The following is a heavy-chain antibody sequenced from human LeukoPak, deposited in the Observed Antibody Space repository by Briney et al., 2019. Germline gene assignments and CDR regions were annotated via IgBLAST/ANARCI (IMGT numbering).Heavy chain of an antibody. J-gene: IGHJ4*02. V-gene: IGHV1-2*02. CDR3: ARGSSITLWLLLRY. Sequence: GASVKVSCKASGYTFTGYYMHWVRQAPGQGLEWMGWINPSSGGTNYAQKFQGRVTMTRDTSISTAYMELSRLRSDDTAVYYCARGSSITLWLLLRYWGQGTLVTVSS. D-gene: IGHD2-15*01. CDR2: INPSSGGT. CDR1: GYTFTGYY.